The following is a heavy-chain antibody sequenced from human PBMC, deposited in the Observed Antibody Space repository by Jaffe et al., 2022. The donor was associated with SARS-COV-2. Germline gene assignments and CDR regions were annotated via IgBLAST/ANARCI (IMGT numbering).Heavy chain of an antibody. Sequence: QGQLVQSGADVKKPGASVKVSCKASGYTFNRFGISWVRQAPGQGLEWMGWISANNGNTNYAQKFQGRVTMTTDTSTSTAYMELRSLRSDDTAVYYCARVLISGAGGDYWGQGTLVTVSS. J-gene: IGHJ4*02. CDR2: ISANNGNT. CDR3: ARVLISGAGGDY. V-gene: IGHV1-18*01. CDR1: GYTFNRFG. D-gene: IGHD1-26*01.